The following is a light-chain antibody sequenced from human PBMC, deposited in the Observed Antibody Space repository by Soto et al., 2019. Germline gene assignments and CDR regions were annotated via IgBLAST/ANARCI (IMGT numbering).Light chain of an antibody. V-gene: IGKV3-20*01. CDR2: GAS. Sequence: IVLTQSPGTLSLSPGERGALSCRASQSVSSNYVAWYQQKPGQAPRLLSSGASNRATGTPDRFRGSGSGTEFTLTITRLEPEDFAVYYCHQYGSAPWTFGQGTKVDIK. CDR3: HQYGSAPWT. J-gene: IGKJ1*01. CDR1: QSVSSNY.